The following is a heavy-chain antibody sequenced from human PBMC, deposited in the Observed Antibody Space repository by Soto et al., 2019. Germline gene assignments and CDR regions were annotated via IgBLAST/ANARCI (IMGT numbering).Heavy chain of an antibody. J-gene: IGHJ6*02. V-gene: IGHV1-18*01. CDR2: ISAYNGNT. CDR3: AREKGRFLEWLLSYYYYGMDV. CDR1: GYTFTSYG. Sequence: ASVKVSCKASGYTFTSYGIGWVRQAPGQGLEWMGWISAYNGNTNYAQKLQGRVTMTTDTSTSTAYMELRSLRSDDTAVYYCAREKGRFLEWLLSYYYYGMDVWGQGTTGTVSS. D-gene: IGHD3-3*01.